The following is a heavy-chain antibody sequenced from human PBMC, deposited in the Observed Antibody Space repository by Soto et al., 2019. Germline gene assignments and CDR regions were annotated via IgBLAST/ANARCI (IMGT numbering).Heavy chain of an antibody. CDR3: ARGGGFCGADCYKGGIDY. CDR2: ISYDGSDK. D-gene: IGHD2-21*02. V-gene: IGHV3-30-3*01. J-gene: IGHJ4*02. Sequence: RLSCAASGFTFSPYTMHLVRQTPGKGLEWVAVISYDGSDKYYAGSVRGRFTISRDNSKNTLFLQMNSLRAEDTALYYCARGGGFCGADCYKGGIDYWGQGALVTVSS. CDR1: GFTFSPYT.